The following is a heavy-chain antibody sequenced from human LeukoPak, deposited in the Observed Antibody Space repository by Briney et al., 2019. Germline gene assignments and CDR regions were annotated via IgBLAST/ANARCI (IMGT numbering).Heavy chain of an antibody. CDR2: IYSGGST. V-gene: IGHV3-53*01. Sequence: GSLRLSCAASGFSVRNNYMSWVRQAPGKGLEWAPVIYSGGSTYYADSVKGRFTISRDNSKNTVYLQMNSLRAEDTAVYYCARERSSYCGGDCFFDYWGQGTLVTVSS. D-gene: IGHD2-21*01. CDR3: ARERSSYCGGDCFFDY. J-gene: IGHJ4*02. CDR1: GFSVRNNY.